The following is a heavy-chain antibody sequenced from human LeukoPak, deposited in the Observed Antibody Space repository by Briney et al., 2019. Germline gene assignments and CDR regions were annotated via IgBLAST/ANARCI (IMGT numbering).Heavy chain of an antibody. CDR1: GYTFTSYD. D-gene: IGHD6-13*01. J-gene: IGHJ5*02. CDR2: MNPNSGNT. V-gene: IGHV1-8*01. Sequence: ASVKVSCKASGYTFTSYDINWVRQATGQGLEWMGWMNPNSGNTGYAQKFQGRVTMTRNTSISTAYMELSSLRSEDTAVYYCARAGRSSSWYAESWFDPWGQGTLVTVSS. CDR3: ARAGRSSSWYAESWFDP.